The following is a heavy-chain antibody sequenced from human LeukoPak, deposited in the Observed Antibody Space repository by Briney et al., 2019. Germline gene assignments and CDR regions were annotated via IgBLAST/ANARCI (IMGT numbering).Heavy chain of an antibody. J-gene: IGHJ4*02. V-gene: IGHV4-61*02. CDR2: IYTSGST. CDR3: ARQDRRWLQSDY. Sequence: PSQTLSLTCTVSGGSISSGSYYWSWIRQPAGKGLEWIGRIYTSGSTNYNPSLKSRVTISVDTSKNQFSLKLSSVTAADTAVYYCARQDRRWLQSDYWGQGTLVTVSS. CDR1: GGSISSGSYY. D-gene: IGHD5-24*01.